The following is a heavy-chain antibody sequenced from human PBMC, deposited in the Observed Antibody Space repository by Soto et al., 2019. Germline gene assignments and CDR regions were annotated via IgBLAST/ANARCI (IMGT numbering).Heavy chain of an antibody. V-gene: IGHV3-30-3*01. Sequence: EWSLRLSCAASGFTFSSYAMHWVRQAPGKGLEWVAVISYDGSNKYYADSVKGRFTISRDNSKNTLYLQMNSLSAEDTAVYYCARPPQYQMLYDWVGYHYAMDVWDQGTMLTVSS. J-gene: IGHJ6*02. CDR2: ISYDGSNK. CDR3: ARPPQYQMLYDWVGYHYAMDV. CDR1: GFTFSSYA. D-gene: IGHD2-2*02.